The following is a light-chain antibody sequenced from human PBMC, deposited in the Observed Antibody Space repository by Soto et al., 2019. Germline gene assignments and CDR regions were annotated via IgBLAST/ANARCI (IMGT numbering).Light chain of an antibody. CDR1: RCDVGGFNS. V-gene: IGLV2-14*03. J-gene: IGLJ1*01. CDR3: SSYTSTMTNV. Sequence: QSLLTQPASLSGSPGQSITISCTGTRCDVGGFNSVSWYQLLPGTAPKLILYDVVDRPSVVSYRFSGSKSGNTASLTISGLQAADEADYFCSSYTSTMTNVFGSGTKATV. CDR2: DVV.